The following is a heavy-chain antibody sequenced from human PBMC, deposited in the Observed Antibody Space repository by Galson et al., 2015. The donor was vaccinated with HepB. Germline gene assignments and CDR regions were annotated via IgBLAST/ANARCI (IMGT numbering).Heavy chain of an antibody. D-gene: IGHD5-12*01. J-gene: IGHJ4*02. CDR3: ARRHSGASRDGPDN. Sequence: QSGAEVKEPGESLKISCKGSGYRFTAYWIAWVRQMPGKGPEWMGMFYPGDSDTRYSPSFQGQVTFSGDKSISTAYLQWSSLKASDTAMYYCARRHSGASRDGPDNWGQGTLVTVSS. CDR1: GYRFTAYW. CDR2: FYPGDSDT. V-gene: IGHV5-51*03.